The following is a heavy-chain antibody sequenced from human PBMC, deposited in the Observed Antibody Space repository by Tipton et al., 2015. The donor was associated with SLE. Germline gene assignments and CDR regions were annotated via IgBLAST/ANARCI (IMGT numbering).Heavy chain of an antibody. CDR3: AREAWRTGTTGPWLDP. CDR2: RFHDGNI. D-gene: IGHD1-7*01. CDR1: GDSVKSRY. J-gene: IGHJ5*02. Sequence: TLSLTCTVSGDSVKSRYWIWVRQPAGRGLEWLAYRFHDGNINYNPALRSRVTMSLDTSKNQVSLKLNSVTAADAAVYYCAREAWRTGTTGPWLDPWGRGILVTVSS. V-gene: IGHV4-59*02.